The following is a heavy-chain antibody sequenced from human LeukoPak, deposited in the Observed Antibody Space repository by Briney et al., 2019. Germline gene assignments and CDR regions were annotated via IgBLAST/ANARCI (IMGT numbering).Heavy chain of an antibody. CDR2: ISSTSGTK. D-gene: IGHD3-22*01. J-gene: IGHJ3*02. CDR1: GFSLRAYD. V-gene: IGHV3-48*04. CDR3: ARALYDSSDSDAFDI. Sequence: GGSLRLSCAASGFSLRAYDLIWVRQAPGKGLEWVSYISSTSGTKDYADSVKGRFTISRDSAKNSLYLQMNSLRAEDTAVYYCARALYDSSDSDAFDIWGQGTMVTVSS.